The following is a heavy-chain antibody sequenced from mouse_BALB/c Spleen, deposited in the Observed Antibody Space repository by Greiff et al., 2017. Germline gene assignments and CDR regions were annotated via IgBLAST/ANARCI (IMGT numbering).Heavy chain of an antibody. D-gene: IGHD1-1*01. CDR1: GYTFTEYI. CDR2: FYPGSGSI. Sequence: VQLQQSGAELVKPGASVKLSCKASGYTFTEYIIHWVKQRSGQGLEWIGWFYPGSGSIKYNEKFKDKATLTADKSSSTVYMELSRLTSEDSAVYFCARHEDDYYGSRGYFDYWGQGTTLTVSS. CDR3: ARHEDDYYGSRGYFDY. J-gene: IGHJ2*01. V-gene: IGHV1-62-2*01.